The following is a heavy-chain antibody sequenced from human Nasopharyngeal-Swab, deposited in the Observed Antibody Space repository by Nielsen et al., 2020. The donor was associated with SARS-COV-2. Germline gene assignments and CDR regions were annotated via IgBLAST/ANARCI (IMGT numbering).Heavy chain of an antibody. CDR2: ISHNSGT. CDR1: GVSITSQY. CDR3: AKEGATGWFDP. V-gene: IGHV4-59*11. Sequence: GSLRLSCTVSGVSITSQYWSWIRQPPGKGLEWIGYISHNSGTSYNPSLKSRVTMFMDTSKNQFSLRLRSVTAADTAVYYCAKEGATGWFDPWGQGTTVTVSS. J-gene: IGHJ5*01.